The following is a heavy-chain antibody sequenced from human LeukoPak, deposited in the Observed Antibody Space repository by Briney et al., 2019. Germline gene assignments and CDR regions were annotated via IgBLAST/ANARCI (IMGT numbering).Heavy chain of an antibody. CDR3: ARVFRYYYYYYYMDV. CDR2: INSDGSST. V-gene: IGHV3-74*01. Sequence: PGGSLRLSCAASGFTVSSNYMSWVRQAPGKGLVWVSRINSDGSSTSYADSVKGRFTISRDNAKNTLYLQMNSLRAEDTAVYYCARVFRYYYYYYYMDVWGKGTTVTVSS. J-gene: IGHJ6*03. CDR1: GFTVSSNY.